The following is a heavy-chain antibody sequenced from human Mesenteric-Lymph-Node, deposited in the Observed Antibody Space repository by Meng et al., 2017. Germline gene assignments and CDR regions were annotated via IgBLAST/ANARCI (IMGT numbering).Heavy chain of an antibody. V-gene: IGHV3-23*01. CDR1: GFTFSSYA. D-gene: IGHD3-10*02. J-gene: IGHJ4*02. CDR2: ISGGGGST. Sequence: GESLKISCEASGFTFSSYAMSWVRQAPGKGLEWVSAISGGGGSTYYADSVKGRFTISRDNSKNTLYLQMNSLRAEDTAVYYCAKVRLECSGSYYGDFDYWGQGTLVTVSS. CDR3: AKVRLECSGSYYGDFDY.